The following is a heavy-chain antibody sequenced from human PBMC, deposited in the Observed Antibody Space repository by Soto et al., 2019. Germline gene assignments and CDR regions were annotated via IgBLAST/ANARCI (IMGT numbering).Heavy chain of an antibody. CDR1: GFTFSSYG. J-gene: IGHJ6*03. V-gene: IGHV3-30*03. CDR3: ATLAPVTRDYYYYMDV. D-gene: IGHD4-17*01. Sequence: GGSLRLSCAASGFTFSSYGMHWVRQAPGKGLEWVAVISYDGSNKYYADSVKGRFTISRDNSKNTLYLQMNSLRAEDTAVYYCATLAPVTRDYYYYMDVWGKGTTVTVSS. CDR2: ISYDGSNK.